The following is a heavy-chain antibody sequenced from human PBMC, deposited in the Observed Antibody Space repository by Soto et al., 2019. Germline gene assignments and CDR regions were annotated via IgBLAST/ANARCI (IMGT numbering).Heavy chain of an antibody. CDR1: GGSISSYY. D-gene: IGHD3-22*01. Sequence: KTSETLSLSCTVSGGSISSYYWNWIRQPPGKGLEWIGYIYDSGSTNYNPSLKSRVTISVDTSKNQFSLKLSSVTAADTAVYYCARSGYYYDSSGYYSYYFDYWGQGTLVTVSS. CDR3: ARSGYYYDSSGYYSYYFDY. J-gene: IGHJ4*02. V-gene: IGHV4-59*01. CDR2: IYDSGST.